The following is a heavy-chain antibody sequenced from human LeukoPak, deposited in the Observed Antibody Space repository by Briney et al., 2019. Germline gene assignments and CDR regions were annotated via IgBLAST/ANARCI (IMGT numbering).Heavy chain of an antibody. CDR1: GFTFSSYS. CDR2: ISWNSGSI. CDR3: AKAAPPYYYDSSGYYDY. J-gene: IGHJ4*02. D-gene: IGHD3-22*01. Sequence: GGSLRLSCAASGFTFSSYSMNWVRQAPGKGLEWVSGISWNSGSIGYADSVKGRFTISRDNAKNSLYLQMNSLRAEDTALYYCAKAAPPYYYDSSGYYDYWGQGTLVTVSS. V-gene: IGHV3-9*01.